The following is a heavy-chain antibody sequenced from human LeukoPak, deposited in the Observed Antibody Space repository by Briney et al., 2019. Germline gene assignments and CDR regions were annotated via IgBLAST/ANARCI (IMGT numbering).Heavy chain of an antibody. D-gene: IGHD3-3*01. J-gene: IGHJ4*02. CDR3: ARFWSGYLPDY. V-gene: IGHV1-18*01. CDR2: ISTDNGDT. CDR1: GYTFISYG. Sequence: ASVKVSCKTSGYTFISYGISWLRRAPGQGLEWMGWISTDNGDTNHAQKLQGRITMTTDTSTSTAYMELRSLRSDDTAVYFCARFWSGYLPDYWGQGTLVTVSS.